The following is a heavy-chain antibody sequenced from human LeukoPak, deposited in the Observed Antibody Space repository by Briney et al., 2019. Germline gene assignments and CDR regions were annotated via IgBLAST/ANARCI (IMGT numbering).Heavy chain of an antibody. Sequence: GGSLRLSCAASGFTLGDSAVHWVRQAPGQGLQWVSGINWNGDKIAYADSVRGRFTISRDNAKNTLYLQMNSLRAEDTAFYYCAAHYYGSGTSQSGYWGQGTLVTVSS. CDR1: GFTLGDSA. J-gene: IGHJ4*02. CDR3: AAHYYGSGTSQSGY. V-gene: IGHV3-9*01. D-gene: IGHD3-10*01. CDR2: INWNGDKI.